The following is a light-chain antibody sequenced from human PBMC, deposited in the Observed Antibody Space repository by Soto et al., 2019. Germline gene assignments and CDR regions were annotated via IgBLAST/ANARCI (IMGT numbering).Light chain of an antibody. CDR1: QAISSW. J-gene: IGKJ4*01. CDR3: QQANSFPLT. CDR2: AAS. Sequence: DIQMTQSPSSVSASVGDRVTITCRASQAISSWLAWYQQKPGKAPNVLIYAASTLQSGVPSRFSGSGSGTDFTLTISSLQPEDFATYYCQQANSFPLTFGGGTMVEIK. V-gene: IGKV1-12*01.